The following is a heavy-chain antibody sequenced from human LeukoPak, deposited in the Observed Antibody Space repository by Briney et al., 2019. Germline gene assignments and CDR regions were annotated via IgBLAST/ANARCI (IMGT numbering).Heavy chain of an antibody. CDR1: GFTFSSYA. CDR3: AKGRLEWLSFDY. V-gene: IGHV3-23*01. Sequence: TGGSLRLSCAASGFTFSSYAMSWVRQAPGKGLEWVPAISGSGGSTYYADSVKGRFTISRDNSKNTLYLQMNSLRAEDTAVYYCAKGRLEWLSFDYWGQGTLVTVSS. CDR2: ISGSGGST. D-gene: IGHD3-3*01. J-gene: IGHJ4*02.